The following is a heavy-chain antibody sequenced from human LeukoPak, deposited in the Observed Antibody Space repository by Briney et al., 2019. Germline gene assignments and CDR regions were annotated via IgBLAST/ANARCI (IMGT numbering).Heavy chain of an antibody. Sequence: GESLKISCKGSGYSFTSYWIGWVRQMPGKGLEWMGIIYPGDSDTRYSPSFQGQVTISADKSISTAYLQWSSLKASDTAMYYCARRWYYYGSGKVTYYFDYWGQGTLVTVSS. CDR1: GYSFTSYW. D-gene: IGHD3-10*01. CDR3: ARRWYYYGSGKVTYYFDY. V-gene: IGHV5-51*01. J-gene: IGHJ4*02. CDR2: IYPGDSDT.